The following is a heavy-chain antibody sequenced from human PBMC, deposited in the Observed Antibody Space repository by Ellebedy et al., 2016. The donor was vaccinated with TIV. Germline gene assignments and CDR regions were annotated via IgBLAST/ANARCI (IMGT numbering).Heavy chain of an antibody. V-gene: IGHV1-2*02. Sequence: AASVKVSCKASGYTFSVYYMHWVRQAPGQGLEWMGWINPDSGGTYYAQKFQGRVTMTRDTSISTAYMDVSRLRSDDTAVYYCARGLFGERDFDIWGQGTVVTVSS. D-gene: IGHD3-10*02. CDR3: ARGLFGERDFDI. CDR1: GYTFSVYY. J-gene: IGHJ3*02. CDR2: INPDSGGT.